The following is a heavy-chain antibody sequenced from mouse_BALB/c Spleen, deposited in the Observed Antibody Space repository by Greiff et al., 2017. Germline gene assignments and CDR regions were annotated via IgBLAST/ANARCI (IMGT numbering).Heavy chain of an antibody. J-gene: IGHJ4*01. CDR3: AGGAMDY. CDR2: IDPSDSYT. Sequence: VQLQQPGAELVKPGASVKLSCKASGYTFTSYWMHWVKQRPGQGLEWIGEIDPSDSYTNYNQKFKGKATLTVDKSASTAYMQLSSLTSEDSAVYYCAGGAMDYWGQGTSVTVSS. D-gene: IGHD1-1*02. CDR1: GYTFTSYW. V-gene: IGHV1-69*02.